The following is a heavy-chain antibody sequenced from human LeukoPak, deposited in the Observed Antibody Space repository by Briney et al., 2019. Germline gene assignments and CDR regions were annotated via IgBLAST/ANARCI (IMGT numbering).Heavy chain of an antibody. J-gene: IGHJ6*04. Sequence: ASETLSLTCAVYGGSFSGYYWSWIRQPPGKGLEWIGEINHSGSTNYNPSLKSRVTISVDTSKNQFSRKLSSVTAADTAVYYCARDLRRAVAGHYYYYGMDVWGKGTTVTVSS. CDR2: INHSGST. CDR1: GGSFSGYY. V-gene: IGHV4-34*01. D-gene: IGHD6-19*01. CDR3: ARDLRRAVAGHYYYYGMDV.